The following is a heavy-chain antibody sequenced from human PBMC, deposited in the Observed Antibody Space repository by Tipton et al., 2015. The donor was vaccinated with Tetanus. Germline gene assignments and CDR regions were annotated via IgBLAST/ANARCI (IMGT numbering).Heavy chain of an antibody. J-gene: IGHJ3*02. CDR3: ARGSSRGGYAFDI. Sequence: TLSLTCTVSGAPISRTNYYWGWIRQPPGEGLEWIGYISHRGSTNYNPSLKSRVTMSVDTSKNQFSLRLSSVTAADTAVYYCARGSSRGGYAFDIWGQGTMVTVSS. D-gene: IGHD3-10*01. CDR2: ISHRGST. CDR1: GAPISRTNYY. V-gene: IGHV4-61*05.